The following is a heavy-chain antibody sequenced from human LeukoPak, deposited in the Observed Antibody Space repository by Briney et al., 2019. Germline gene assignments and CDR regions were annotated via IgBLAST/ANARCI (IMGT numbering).Heavy chain of an antibody. Sequence: PGGSLRLSCAASGFTFSSYGMHWVRHAPGKGLELVAVISYDGSNKYYADSVKGRFTISRDNSKNTLYLQMNSLRAEDTAVYYCAKSLGLPSGTNHSGDYWGQGTLVTVSS. J-gene: IGHJ4*02. CDR2: ISYDGSNK. CDR3: AKSLGLPSGTNHSGDY. V-gene: IGHV3-30*18. CDR1: GFTFSSYG. D-gene: IGHD3-10*01.